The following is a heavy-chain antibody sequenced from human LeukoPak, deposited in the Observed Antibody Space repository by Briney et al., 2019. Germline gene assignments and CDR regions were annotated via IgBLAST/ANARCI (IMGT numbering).Heavy chain of an antibody. Sequence: SETLSLTCAVYGGSFSGYYWSWIRQPPGKGLEWIGEINHSGSTNYNPSLKSRVTISVDTSKNQFSLKLSSVTAADTAEYYCASCSTSGDWYFDLWGRGTLVTVSS. CDR1: GGSFSGYY. J-gene: IGHJ2*01. V-gene: IGHV4-34*01. CDR2: INHSGST. CDR3: ASCSTSGDWYFDL. D-gene: IGHD2-2*01.